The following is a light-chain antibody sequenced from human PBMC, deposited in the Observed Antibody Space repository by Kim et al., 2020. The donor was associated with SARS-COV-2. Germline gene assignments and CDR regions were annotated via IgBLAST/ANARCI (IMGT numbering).Light chain of an antibody. Sequence: GKTVTMSCTRSSGSIASTYVQWYQQRPGSAPTTVIYEDNQRPSGVPDRFSGSIDTSSNSASLTISGLKTEDEADYYCQSNDINKWVFGGGTQLTVL. V-gene: IGLV6-57*03. CDR2: EDN. CDR3: QSNDINKWV. CDR1: SGSIASTY. J-gene: IGLJ3*02.